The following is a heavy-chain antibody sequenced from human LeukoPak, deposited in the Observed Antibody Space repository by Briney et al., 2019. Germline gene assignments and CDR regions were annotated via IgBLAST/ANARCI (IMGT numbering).Heavy chain of an antibody. CDR2: INAGNGNT. Sequence: GASVKVSCKASGYTFTSYAMHWVRQAPGQRLEWMGWINAGNGNTKYSQKFQGRVTITRDTSASTAYMELSSLRSEDTAVYYCARDRGGYYGSESYYYYYGMDVWGQGTTVTVSS. CDR1: GYTFTSYA. J-gene: IGHJ6*02. D-gene: IGHD3-10*01. V-gene: IGHV1-3*01. CDR3: ARDRGGYYGSESYYYYYGMDV.